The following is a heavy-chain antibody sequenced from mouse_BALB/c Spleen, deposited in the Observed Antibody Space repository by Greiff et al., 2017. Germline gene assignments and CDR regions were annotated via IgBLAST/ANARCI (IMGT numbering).Heavy chain of an antibody. V-gene: IGHV3-6*02. CDR3: ARRPPFDY. CDR2: ISYDGSN. Sequence: VQLQQSGPGLVKPSQSLSLTCSVTGYSITSGYYWNWIRQFPGNKLEWMGYISYDGSNNYNPSLKNRISITRDTSKNQFFLKLNSVTTEDTATYYCARRPPFDYWGQGTTLTVSS. J-gene: IGHJ2*01. CDR1: GYSITSGYY.